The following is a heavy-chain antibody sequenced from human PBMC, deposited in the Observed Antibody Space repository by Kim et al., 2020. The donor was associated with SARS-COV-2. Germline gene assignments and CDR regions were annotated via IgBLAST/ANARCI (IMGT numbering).Heavy chain of an antibody. V-gene: IGHV3-33*06. D-gene: IGHD3-10*01. CDR2: IWYDGSNK. Sequence: GRSLRLSCAVSGFTFSSYGMHWVRQAPGKGLEWVAVIWYDGSNKYYADSVKGRFTISRDNSKNTLYLQMNSLRAEDTAVYYCAKDAGSYSPSDYYGMDVWGQGTTVTVSS. J-gene: IGHJ6*02. CDR3: AKDAGSYSPSDYYGMDV. CDR1: GFTFSSYG.